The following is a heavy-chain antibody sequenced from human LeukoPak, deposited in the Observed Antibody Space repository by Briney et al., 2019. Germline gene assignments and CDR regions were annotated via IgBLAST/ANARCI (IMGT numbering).Heavy chain of an antibody. V-gene: IGHV1-46*01. D-gene: IGHD2-2*01. CDR3: ARGYCRSTSCHQLYYFDY. CDR1: GYTFTHYA. Sequence: GASVKVSCKASGYTFTHYAMNWVRQAPGQGLEWMGIINPSGGSTSYAQKFQGRVTMTRDTSTSTVYMELSSLRSEDTAVYYCARGYCRSTSCHQLYYFDYWGQGTLVTVSS. J-gene: IGHJ4*02. CDR2: INPSGGST.